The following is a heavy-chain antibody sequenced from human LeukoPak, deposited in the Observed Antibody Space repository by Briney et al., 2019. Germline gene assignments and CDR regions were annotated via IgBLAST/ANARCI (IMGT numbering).Heavy chain of an antibody. D-gene: IGHD4-23*01. V-gene: IGHV4-31*03. J-gene: IGHJ3*02. CDR3: ARAAWRGSNSRDAFDI. CDR1: GGSISSGGDY. Sequence: SETLSLTCTVSGGSISSGGDYWSWIRQHPGKGLEWIGYISYSGTTYYSPSLQSRITTPFDTSKNQFSLEPSSVTAADTAVYYCARAAWRGSNSRDAFDIWGLGTVVTASS. CDR2: ISYSGTT.